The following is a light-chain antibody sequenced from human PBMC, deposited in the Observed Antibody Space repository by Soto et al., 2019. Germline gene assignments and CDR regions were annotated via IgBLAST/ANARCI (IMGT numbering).Light chain of an antibody. J-gene: IGKJ1*01. CDR3: QQRYSSPRT. CDR2: HTS. Sequence: EILLTQSPSTLSSSLGDRVTITCRASQTVNSKLTWYQHKPGQAPKLLIYHTSSKQSGIPSRFSGSGSGTDFTLTISSLEPEDFATYYCQQRYSSPRTFGQGTKVDIK. V-gene: IGKV1-39*01. CDR1: QTVNSK.